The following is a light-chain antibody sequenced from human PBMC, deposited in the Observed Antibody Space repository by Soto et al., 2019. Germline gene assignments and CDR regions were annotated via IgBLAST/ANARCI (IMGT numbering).Light chain of an antibody. J-gene: IGKJ2*01. CDR2: GAS. Sequence: EIVMTQSPATLSVSPGERATLSCRASQSVNSNLAWYQQKPGQAPRLLIYGASTRAAGIPARFSGSGSGTEFSLTISSLQSEDVGVFYCHLYNRSPYNFGQGTKLEIK. CDR3: HLYNRSPYN. V-gene: IGKV3-15*01. CDR1: QSVNSN.